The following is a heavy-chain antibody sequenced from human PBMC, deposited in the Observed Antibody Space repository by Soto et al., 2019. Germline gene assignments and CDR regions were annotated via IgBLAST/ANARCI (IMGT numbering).Heavy chain of an antibody. CDR2: ISQDGVNT. J-gene: IGHJ4*02. CDR3: AKGWVSFGRFDN. D-gene: IGHD3-16*01. Sequence: PGGSLRLSCAASGFTFTTQAMSWVRQAPGKGLEWVSAISQDGVNTYYAGSVKGRFAISGDNSKNTVHLQIHSLRVEDTAIYYCAKGWVSFGRFDNWGQGTLVTVSS. V-gene: IGHV3-23*01. CDR1: GFTFTTQA.